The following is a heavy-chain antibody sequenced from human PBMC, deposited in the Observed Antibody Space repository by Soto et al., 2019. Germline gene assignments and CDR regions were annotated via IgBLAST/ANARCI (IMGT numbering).Heavy chain of an antibody. CDR3: ARPHYFGSGTYWDY. CDR2: INPGNDDT. D-gene: IGHD3-10*01. J-gene: IGHJ4*02. Sequence: ASVKVSCKASGYTFTTYAMHWVRQAPGQWLEWVGWINPGNDDTTYSQKFQGRITITRDTSASTAYMELSSLRSEDTAVYYCARPHYFGSGTYWDYWGQGALVTVSS. V-gene: IGHV1-3*01. CDR1: GYTFTTYA.